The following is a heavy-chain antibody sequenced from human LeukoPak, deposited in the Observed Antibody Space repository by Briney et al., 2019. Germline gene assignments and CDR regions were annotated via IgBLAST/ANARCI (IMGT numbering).Heavy chain of an antibody. V-gene: IGHV5-51*01. J-gene: IGHJ4*02. CDR2: IYPGDSDT. D-gene: IGHD6-6*01. Sequence: GESLKISCEGSGYSFTSYWIGWVRQMPGKGLEWMGIIYPGDSDTRYSPSFQGQVTISADKSISTAYLQWSSLKASDTAMYYCQSYSSSSGVDYWGQGTLVTVSS. CDR3: QSYSSSSGVDY. CDR1: GYSFTSYW.